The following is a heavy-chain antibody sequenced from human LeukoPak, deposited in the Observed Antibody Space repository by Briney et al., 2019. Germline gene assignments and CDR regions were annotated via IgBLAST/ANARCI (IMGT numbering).Heavy chain of an antibody. CDR2: MNPNSGNT. J-gene: IGHJ4*02. Sequence: ASVKVSCKASGYTFTSYDINWVRQATGQGLEWMGWMNPNSGNTGYAQKFQGRVTITTDESTSTAYMELSSLRSEDTAVYYCAREGKYSSGWYIYFDYWGQGTLVTVSS. V-gene: IGHV1-8*01. D-gene: IGHD6-19*01. CDR3: AREGKYSSGWYIYFDY. CDR1: GYTFTSYD.